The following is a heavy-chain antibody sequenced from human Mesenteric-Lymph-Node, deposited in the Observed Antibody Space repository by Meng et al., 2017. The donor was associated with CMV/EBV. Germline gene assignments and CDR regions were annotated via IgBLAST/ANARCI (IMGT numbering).Heavy chain of an antibody. Sequence: ASVMVSCNASGYTFTGYYMHSVRQAPGQGLEWMGWINPNSGGTNYAQKFQGRVTMTRNTSISTAYMELSRLRSDDTAVYYCAREHCSSSSCYQPLDYWGQGTLVTVSS. D-gene: IGHD2-2*01. CDR3: AREHCSSSSCYQPLDY. V-gene: IGHV1-2*02. CDR1: GYTFTGYY. J-gene: IGHJ4*02. CDR2: INPNSGGT.